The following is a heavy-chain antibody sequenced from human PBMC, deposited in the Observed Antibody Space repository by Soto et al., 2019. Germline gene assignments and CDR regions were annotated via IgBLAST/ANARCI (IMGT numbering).Heavy chain of an antibody. V-gene: IGHV1-46*01. CDR1: GYTFTSYY. Sequence: ASVKVSCKASGYTFTSYYMHWVRQAPGQGLEWMGIINPSGGSTSYAQKFQGRVTITKDTSKNQVVLTMTNMDPVDTATYYCAHKPYSFRWAVDYWGQGALVTVSS. D-gene: IGHD5-18*01. CDR2: INPSGGST. CDR3: AHKPYSFRWAVDY. J-gene: IGHJ4*02.